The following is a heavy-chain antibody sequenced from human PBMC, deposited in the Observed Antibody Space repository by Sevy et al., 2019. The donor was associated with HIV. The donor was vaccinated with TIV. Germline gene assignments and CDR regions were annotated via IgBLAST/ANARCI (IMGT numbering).Heavy chain of an antibody. D-gene: IGHD5-18*01. V-gene: IGHV3-30-3*01. CDR3: ARDNLGRGYGYGYVFDY. Sequence: GGSLRLSCAASGFTFSSYAMHWVRQAPGKGLEWVAVISYDGSNKYYADSVKGRFTISRDNSKNTLYLQMNSLRAEDTAVYYCARDNLGRGYGYGYVFDYWGQGTLVTVSS. CDR2: ISYDGSNK. CDR1: GFTFSSYA. J-gene: IGHJ4*02.